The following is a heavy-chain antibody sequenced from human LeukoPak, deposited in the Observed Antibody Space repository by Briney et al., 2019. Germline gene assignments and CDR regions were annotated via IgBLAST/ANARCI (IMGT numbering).Heavy chain of an antibody. CDR2: INPNSGGT. CDR1: GYTFTGYY. V-gene: IGHV1-2*02. CDR3: ARATAPNGLRYFDWWDIPDFDY. D-gene: IGHD3-9*01. Sequence: ASVKVSCKASGYTFTGYYMHWVRQAPGQGLEWMGWINPNSGGTNYAQKFQGRVTMTRDTSISTAYMELSRLRSDDTAVYYCARATAPNGLRYFDWWDIPDFDYWGQGTLVTVSS. J-gene: IGHJ4*02.